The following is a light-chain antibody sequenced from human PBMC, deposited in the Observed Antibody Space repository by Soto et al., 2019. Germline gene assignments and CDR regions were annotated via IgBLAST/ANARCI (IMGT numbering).Light chain of an antibody. Sequence: DMLITQAPVSLAVSLGERATINCKSSQSVLYSAHNSNYLGWYQQKPGQPPKLLLNWASTRESGVPARFSGSGSGTDFTLTTNSLQAEDVAVYYCQQYDNSPLTFGGGTKVDIK. J-gene: IGKJ4*01. CDR2: WAS. CDR3: QQYDNSPLT. V-gene: IGKV4-1*01. CDR1: QSVLYSAHNSNY.